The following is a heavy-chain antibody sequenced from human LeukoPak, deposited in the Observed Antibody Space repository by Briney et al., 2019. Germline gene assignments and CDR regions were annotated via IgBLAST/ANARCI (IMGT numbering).Heavy chain of an antibody. CDR3: AKDRRGPHYFDY. J-gene: IGHJ4*02. CDR1: GFTFSSYG. Sequence: GGSLRLSCAASGFTFSSYGMHWVRQAPGKGLEWVAFIRYDGSDKYYADSVKGRFTISRDNSKNTLYLQMNSLRAEDTAVYYCAKDRRGPHYFDYWGQGTLVTVSS. V-gene: IGHV3-30*02. CDR2: IRYDGSDK. D-gene: IGHD5-12*01.